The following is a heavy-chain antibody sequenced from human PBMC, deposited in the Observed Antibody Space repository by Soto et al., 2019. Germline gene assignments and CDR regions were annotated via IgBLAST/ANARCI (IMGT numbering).Heavy chain of an antibody. CDR3: ARNLAVYDYIWGSYRYTDAFDI. CDR2: IYYSGST. D-gene: IGHD3-16*02. V-gene: IGHV4-39*01. Sequence: PSETLSLTCTVSGGSISSSSYYWGWIRQPPGKGLEWIGSIYYSGSTYYNPSLKSRVTISVDTSKNQFSLKLSSVTAADTAVYYCARNLAVYDYIWGSYRYTDAFDIWGQGTMVTV. J-gene: IGHJ3*02. CDR1: GGSISSSSYY.